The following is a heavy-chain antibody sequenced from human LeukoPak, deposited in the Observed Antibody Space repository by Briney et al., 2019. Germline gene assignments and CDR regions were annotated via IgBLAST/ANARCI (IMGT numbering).Heavy chain of an antibody. CDR1: GFTFSSYW. J-gene: IGHJ4*02. Sequence: GGYLRLSCAASGFTFSSYWMSWVRQAPGKGLEWVSSISSSSSYIYYADSVKGRFTISRDNAKNSLYLQMNSLRAEDTAVYYCARVYSSSWYDYWGQGTLVTVSS. D-gene: IGHD6-13*01. CDR3: ARVYSSSWYDY. CDR2: ISSSSSYI. V-gene: IGHV3-21*01.